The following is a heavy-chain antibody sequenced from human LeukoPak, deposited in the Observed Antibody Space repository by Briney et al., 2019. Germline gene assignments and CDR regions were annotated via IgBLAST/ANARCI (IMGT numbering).Heavy chain of an antibody. D-gene: IGHD3-10*01. Sequence: PSETLSLTCTVSGGSISSSSYYWGWIRQPPRKGLEWIGYIHYTGSTNYNPSLKSRVTISVDTSKNQFSLKLSSVTAADTAVYYCARVEEGYGSGRRENYYYYYMDVWGKGTTVTISS. J-gene: IGHJ6*03. CDR1: GGSISSSSYY. CDR2: IHYTGST. CDR3: ARVEEGYGSGRRENYYYYYMDV. V-gene: IGHV4-61*05.